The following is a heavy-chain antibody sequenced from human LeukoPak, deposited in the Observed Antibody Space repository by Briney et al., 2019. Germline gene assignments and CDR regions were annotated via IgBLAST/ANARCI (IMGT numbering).Heavy chain of an antibody. CDR3: ARAPTFLEWLNSYNFDY. CDR1: GGTFTSYA. J-gene: IGHJ4*02. CDR2: IIPIFGTA. V-gene: IGHV1-69*13. D-gene: IGHD3-3*02. Sequence: ASVKVSCKASGGTFTSYAISWVRQAPGQGLEWMGGIIPIFGTAKYAQKFQGRVTITADESTTTAYMQLSSLRSEHTAVYYCARAPTFLEWLNSYNFDYWGQGTLVTVSS.